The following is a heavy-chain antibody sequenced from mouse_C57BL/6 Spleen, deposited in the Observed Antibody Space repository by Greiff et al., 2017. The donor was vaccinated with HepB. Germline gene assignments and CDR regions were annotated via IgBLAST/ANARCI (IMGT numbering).Heavy chain of an antibody. Sequence: VQLQHSGPELVKPGASVKISCKASGYAFSSSWMNWVKQRPGKGLEWIGRIYPGDGDTNYNGKFKGKATLTADKSSSTAYMQLSSLTSEDSAVYFCARGNYYGSSYAMDYWGQGTSVTVSS. V-gene: IGHV1-82*01. CDR1: GYAFSSSW. D-gene: IGHD1-1*01. CDR3: ARGNYYGSSYAMDY. CDR2: IYPGDGDT. J-gene: IGHJ4*01.